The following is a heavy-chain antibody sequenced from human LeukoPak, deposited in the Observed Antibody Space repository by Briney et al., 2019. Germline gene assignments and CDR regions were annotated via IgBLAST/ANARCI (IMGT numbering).Heavy chain of an antibody. Sequence: GGSLRLSCTASRFTFSSSWMHWVRQSPGKGLVWVTRMNSDGSTTNYADSVKGRFTISRDNAKNTLYLQMNSLRAEDTAVYYCARENRGYNYGYFDYWGQGALVTVSS. CDR2: MNSDGSTT. V-gene: IGHV3-74*01. J-gene: IGHJ4*02. CDR1: RFTFSSSW. D-gene: IGHD5-18*01. CDR3: ARENRGYNYGYFDY.